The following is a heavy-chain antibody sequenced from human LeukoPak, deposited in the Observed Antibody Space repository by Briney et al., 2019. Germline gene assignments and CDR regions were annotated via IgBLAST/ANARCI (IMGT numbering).Heavy chain of an antibody. V-gene: IGHV4-59*01. D-gene: IGHD3-10*01. CDR1: GDSISSYY. J-gene: IGHJ5*02. Sequence: KPSETLSLTCTVSGDSISSYYWSWLRQPPGKGLEWLGYIYYSGSTNYNPSLKSRVTISVDTSKNQFSLKLSSVTAADTAVYYCARAHYGSGSYNWFDPWGQGTLVTVSS. CDR3: ARAHYGSGSYNWFDP. CDR2: IYYSGST.